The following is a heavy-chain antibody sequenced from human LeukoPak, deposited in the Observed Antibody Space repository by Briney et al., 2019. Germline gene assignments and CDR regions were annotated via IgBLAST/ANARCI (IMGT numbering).Heavy chain of an antibody. J-gene: IGHJ4*02. CDR2: INPSGGST. Sequence: GASVKASCKASGYTFTSYGISWVRQAPGQGPEWMGIINPSGGSTSYAQKFQGRITMTRDTSMTTVYMELSTLRSEDAAVYYCARGPRGGDGLYYFDFWGQGTLVTVSS. CDR1: GYTFTSYG. D-gene: IGHD2-21*02. V-gene: IGHV1-46*01. CDR3: ARGPRGGDGLYYFDF.